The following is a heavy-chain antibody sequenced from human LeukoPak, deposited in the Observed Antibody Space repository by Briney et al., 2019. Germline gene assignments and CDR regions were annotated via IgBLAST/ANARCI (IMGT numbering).Heavy chain of an antibody. V-gene: IGHV3-48*01. D-gene: IGHD1-1*01. CDR3: ARDHNYAFDN. CDR1: GFPFIEYS. CDR2: IGIDSETT. J-gene: IGHJ4*02. Sequence: GGSLRLSCTASGFPFIEYSMNWVRQAPGKGLEWISHIGIDSETTNYADSVRGRFTISADKAKNSLYLQMDSLRVEDTAVYYCARDHNYAFDNWGQGTLVSVAS.